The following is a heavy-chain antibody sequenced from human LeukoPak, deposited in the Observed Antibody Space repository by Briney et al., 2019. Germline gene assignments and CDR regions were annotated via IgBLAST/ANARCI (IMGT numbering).Heavy chain of an antibody. CDR1: GGSISSYY. V-gene: IGHV4-59*01. CDR2: IYYSGST. Sequence: SETLSLTCTVSGGSISSYYWSWIRQPPGKRLDWIGYIYYSGSTNYNPSLKSRVTISVDTSKNQFSLKLSSVTAADTAVYYCARGHYDILTGESYYFDYWGQGTLVTVSS. CDR3: ARGHYDILTGESYYFDY. J-gene: IGHJ4*02. D-gene: IGHD3-9*01.